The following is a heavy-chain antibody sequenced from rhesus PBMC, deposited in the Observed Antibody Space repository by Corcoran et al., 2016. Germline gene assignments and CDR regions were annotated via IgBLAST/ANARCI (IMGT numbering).Heavy chain of an antibody. D-gene: IGHD2-21*01. CDR3: ARGLYCTGSGCSDEADY. CDR2: IIPLVGQT. CDR1: GFTFGSYA. V-gene: IGHV1-198*02. J-gene: IGHJ4*01. Sequence: QVQLVQSGAEVKKPGASVKVSCKASGFTFGSYAISWVRQAPVQRPKWMGVIIPLVGQTNYTEKCQGRVTSTEDTSTSKAYMELSSLRSEDTAVYYWARGLYCTGSGCSDEADYWGQGVLVTVSS.